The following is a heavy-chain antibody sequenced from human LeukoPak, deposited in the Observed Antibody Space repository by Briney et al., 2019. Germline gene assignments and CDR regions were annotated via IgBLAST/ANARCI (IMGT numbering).Heavy chain of an antibody. CDR1: GGSMNSYY. CDR2: ITYSGST. V-gene: IGHV4-59*01. CDR3: ARVGGVGYFDY. Sequence: SETLSLTCTVSGGSMNSYYWSWIRQPPGRGLEWIGYITYSGSTNYNPSLKSRLTISIDTSKNQFSLKLSSVTAADTAVYYCARVGGVGYFDYWGQGTLVTVSS. J-gene: IGHJ4*02. D-gene: IGHD3-16*01.